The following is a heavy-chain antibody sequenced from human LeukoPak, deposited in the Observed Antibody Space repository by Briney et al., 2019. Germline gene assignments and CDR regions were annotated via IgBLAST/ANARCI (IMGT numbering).Heavy chain of an antibody. V-gene: IGHV1-46*01. CDR3: AKCSSTSCYYYYYYMDV. J-gene: IGHJ6*03. CDR1: GYTITNNY. D-gene: IGHD2-2*01. Sequence: GASVKVSCKASGYTITNNYMHWVRQAPGQGLEWMGVINPSGTGTSYAQKFQGRITMSRDTSTSTVYMELSSLRSEDTAVYYCAKCSSTSCYYYYYYMDVWGKGTTVTISS. CDR2: INPSGTGT.